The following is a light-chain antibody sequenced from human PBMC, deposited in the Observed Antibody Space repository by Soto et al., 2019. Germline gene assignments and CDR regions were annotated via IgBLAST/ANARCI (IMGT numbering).Light chain of an antibody. V-gene: IGKV3-11*01. CDR3: QKSGD. J-gene: IGKJ5*01. Sequence: MLTQSPATLSLSPGERATLSCRASQNVATYLAWYQQKPGQAPRLLIYDASNRATGIPARFSGSGSGTDFSLTISILEPEDFAVYYCQKSGDFGRGTRLQIK. CDR2: DAS. CDR1: QNVATY.